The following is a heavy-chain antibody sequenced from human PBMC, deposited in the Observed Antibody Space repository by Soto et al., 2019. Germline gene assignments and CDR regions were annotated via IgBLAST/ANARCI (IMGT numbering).Heavy chain of an antibody. CDR3: ARDIPLYGSGTYGMDV. CDR2: IYYSGST. V-gene: IGHV4-31*03. J-gene: IGHJ6*02. CDR1: GGSISSGGYY. D-gene: IGHD3-10*01. Sequence: QVQLQESGPGLVKPSQTLSLTCTVSGGSISSGGYYWGWVRQHPGKGLEWVGYIYYSGSTYYNPSHKSRVTISVDTSKNQFSLKLSSVTAADTAVYYCARDIPLYGSGTYGMDVWGQGTTVTVSS.